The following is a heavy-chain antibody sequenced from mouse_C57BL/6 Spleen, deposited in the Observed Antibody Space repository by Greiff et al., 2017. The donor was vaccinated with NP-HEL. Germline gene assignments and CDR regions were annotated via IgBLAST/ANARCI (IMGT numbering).Heavy chain of an antibody. CDR3: ARYYATTRYFDY. Sequence: VQLQQSGAELVKPGASVKLSCKASGYTFTSYWMHWVKQRPGQGLEWIGMIHPNSGSTNYNEKFKSKATLTVDKSSSTAYMQLSSLTSEDSAVYYCARYYATTRYFDYWGQGTTLTVSS. D-gene: IGHD1-1*02. V-gene: IGHV1-64*01. CDR1: GYTFTSYW. CDR2: IHPNSGST. J-gene: IGHJ2*01.